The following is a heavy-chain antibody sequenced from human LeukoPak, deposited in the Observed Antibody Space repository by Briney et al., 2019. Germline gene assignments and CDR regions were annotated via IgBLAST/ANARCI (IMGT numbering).Heavy chain of an antibody. CDR2: ISYDGSNT. J-gene: IGHJ4*02. CDR3: ARDQILEPFDY. Sequence: PGRSLRLSCAASGFTFSSYGMNWVRQAPGKGLEWVAVISYDGSNTYYADSVKGRFTISRDNSKNTLYLQMNSLRAEDTAVYYCARDQILEPFDYWGQGTLVTVSS. CDR1: GFTFSSYG. V-gene: IGHV3-30*03. D-gene: IGHD1-1*01.